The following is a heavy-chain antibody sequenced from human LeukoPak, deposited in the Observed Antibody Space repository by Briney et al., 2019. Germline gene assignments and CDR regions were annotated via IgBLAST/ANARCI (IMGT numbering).Heavy chain of an antibody. D-gene: IGHD3-22*01. Sequence: GGSLRLSCAASGFTFNSYGMHWVRQAPGKGLEWVAVISYDGTNKYYADSVKGRFTISRDTSKNTLYLQMNSLRAEDTAVYYCAKAGYDSSGREYFQHWGQGTLVTVSS. CDR3: AKAGYDSSGREYFQH. CDR2: ISYDGTNK. V-gene: IGHV3-30*18. J-gene: IGHJ1*01. CDR1: GFTFNSYG.